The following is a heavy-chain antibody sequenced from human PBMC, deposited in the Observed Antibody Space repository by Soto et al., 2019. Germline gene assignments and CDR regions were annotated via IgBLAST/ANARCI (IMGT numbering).Heavy chain of an antibody. Sequence: SETLSLTCAVYGGSFSGYYWSWTRQPPGKGLGWIGEINHSGSTNYNPSLKSRVTISVDTSKNQFSLELSSVTAADTAVYYCARGRRVQLLTPYYYYMDVWGKGTTVTVSS. D-gene: IGHD2-2*01. V-gene: IGHV4-34*01. J-gene: IGHJ6*03. CDR3: ARGRRVQLLTPYYYYMDV. CDR2: INHSGST. CDR1: GGSFSGYY.